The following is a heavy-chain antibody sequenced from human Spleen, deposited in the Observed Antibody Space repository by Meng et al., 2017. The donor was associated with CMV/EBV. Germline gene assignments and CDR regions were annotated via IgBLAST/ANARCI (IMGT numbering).Heavy chain of an antibody. Sequence: SGGAFHNYAISWVRQAPGQGLEWMGGFIPVFSAPDYAQKFQGRLTIGTDESTSSASMELRSLRSDDTAVYYCARDYVPLDDFCRFDPWGQGTLVTVSS. V-gene: IGHV1-69*05. J-gene: IGHJ5*02. CDR2: FIPVFSAP. CDR3: ARDYVPLDDFCRFDP. D-gene: IGHD3-3*01. CDR1: GGAFHNYA.